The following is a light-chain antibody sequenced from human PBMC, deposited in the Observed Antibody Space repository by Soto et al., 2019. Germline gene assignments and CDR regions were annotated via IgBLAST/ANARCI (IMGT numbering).Light chain of an antibody. Sequence: DIVMTQSLATLSVSPGERATLSCRASQSVSSDLAWYQQKPGQAPRLLIYGVSTRATGIPARFSGSGTGTEFTLTISDLQSEDFAIHYCQQYNKWPPTFGQGTKVEIK. CDR2: GVS. CDR1: QSVSSD. CDR3: QQYNKWPPT. J-gene: IGKJ1*01. V-gene: IGKV3-15*01.